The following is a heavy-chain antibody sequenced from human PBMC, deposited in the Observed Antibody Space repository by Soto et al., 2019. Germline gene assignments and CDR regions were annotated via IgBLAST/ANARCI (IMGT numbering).Heavy chain of an antibody. D-gene: IGHD2-2*01. V-gene: IGHV4-34*01. Sequence: SETLSLTCAVYGGSFSGYYWGWIRQHTGKGLEWIGEINHSGSTNYNPSLKSRVTISVGTSKNQFSLKLSSVTAADTAVYYCARGGQPNIVVVPAARNWFDPWGQGTLVTSPQ. CDR3: ARGGQPNIVVVPAARNWFDP. CDR1: GGSFSGYY. CDR2: INHSGST. J-gene: IGHJ5*02.